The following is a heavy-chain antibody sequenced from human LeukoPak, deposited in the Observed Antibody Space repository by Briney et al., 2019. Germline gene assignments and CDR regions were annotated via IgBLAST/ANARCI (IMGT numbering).Heavy chain of an antibody. D-gene: IGHD2-2*01. CDR3: ASFPLGYCSSTSCHDY. Sequence: SETLSLTCAVYGGSFSGYYWSWIRQPPGKGLEWIGEINHSGSTNYNPSLESRVTISVDTSKNQFSLKLSSVTAADTAVYYCASFPLGYCSSTSCHDYWGQGTLVTVSS. V-gene: IGHV4-34*01. CDR2: INHSGST. J-gene: IGHJ4*02. CDR1: GGSFSGYY.